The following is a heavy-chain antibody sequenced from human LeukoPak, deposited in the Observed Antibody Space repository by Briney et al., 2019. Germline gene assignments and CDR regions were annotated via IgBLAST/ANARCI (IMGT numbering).Heavy chain of an antibody. V-gene: IGHV3-64*01. J-gene: IGHJ4*02. CDR1: GFTFSSYA. D-gene: IGHD3-3*01. CDR2: ISSNGGST. Sequence: GGSLRLSXAASGFTFSSYAMHWVRQAPGKGLEYVSAISSNGGSTYYANSVKGRFTISRDNAKNSLYLQMNSLRAEDTAVYYCARESIFGDWGQGTLVTVSS. CDR3: ARESIFGD.